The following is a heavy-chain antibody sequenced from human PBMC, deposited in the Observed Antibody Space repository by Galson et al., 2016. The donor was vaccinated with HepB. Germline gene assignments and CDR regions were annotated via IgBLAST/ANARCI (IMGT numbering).Heavy chain of an antibody. CDR3: ARDLEIAAAVWCYGMDV. D-gene: IGHD6-13*01. V-gene: IGHV3-11*01. CDR1: GFTFSDYY. J-gene: IGHJ6*02. Sequence: SLRLSCAASGFTFSDYYMSWIRQAPGKGLEWVSYISSSGSTIYYADSVKGRFTISRDNAKNSLYRQMNSLRAKDTAVYYCARDLEIAAAVWCYGMDVWGQGTTVTVSS. CDR2: ISSSGSTI.